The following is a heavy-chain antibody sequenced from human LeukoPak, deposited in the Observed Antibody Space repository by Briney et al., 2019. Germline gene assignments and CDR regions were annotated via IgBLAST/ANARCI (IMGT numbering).Heavy chain of an antibody. CDR3: ASLLRCSADY. J-gene: IGHJ4*02. V-gene: IGHV4-34*01. CDR2: INHSGST. D-gene: IGHD6-25*01. CDR1: GGSFSGYY. Sequence: PSETLSLTCAVYGGSFSGYYWSWIRQPPGKGLEWIGEINHSGSTNYNPSLKSRVTISVDTSKNQFSLKLSSVTAADTAVYYCASLLRCSADYWGQGTLVTVSS.